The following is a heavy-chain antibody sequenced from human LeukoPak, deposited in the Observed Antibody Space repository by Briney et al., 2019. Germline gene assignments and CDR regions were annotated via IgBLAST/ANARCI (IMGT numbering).Heavy chain of an antibody. J-gene: IGHJ4*02. CDR3: ASLGGAAAGLR. D-gene: IGHD6-13*01. V-gene: IGHV4-34*12. Sequence: SDTLSLTRAVYGGSFSGYYWSWIRQPPGKGLEWIGEIIHSGSTNYNPSLKSRVTISVDTSKNQFSLKLSSVTAADTPVYYCASLGGAAAGLRWGQGTLVTVSS. CDR2: IIHSGST. CDR1: GGSFSGYY.